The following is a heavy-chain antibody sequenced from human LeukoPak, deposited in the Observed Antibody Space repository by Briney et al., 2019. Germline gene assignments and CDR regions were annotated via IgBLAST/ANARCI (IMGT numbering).Heavy chain of an antibody. CDR1: GYTFTSYG. CDR2: IIPILGIA. V-gene: IGHV1-69*04. J-gene: IGHJ6*02. CDR3: ARNNPHIVVVTATPGYYYYGMDV. Sequence: SVKVSCKASGYTFTSYGISWVRQAPGQGLEWMGRIIPILGIANYAQKFQGRVTITADKSTSTAYMGLSSLRSEDTAVYYCARNNPHIVVVTATPGYYYYGMDVWGQGTTVTVSS. D-gene: IGHD2-21*02.